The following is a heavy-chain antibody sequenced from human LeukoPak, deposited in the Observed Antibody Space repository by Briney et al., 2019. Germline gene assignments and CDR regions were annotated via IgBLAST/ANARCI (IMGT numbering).Heavy chain of an antibody. V-gene: IGHV3-23*01. CDR1: GFTFSSYA. CDR2: ISGGGGST. J-gene: IGHJ4*02. D-gene: IGHD1-26*01. Sequence: GGSLRLSCAASGFTFSSYAMNWVRQAPGKGLEWVSVISGGGGSTYYADSVKGRFTISRDNSKNTLYLQMNSLRAEDTAVYYCASDIVGATHDYWGQGTLVTVSS. CDR3: ASDIVGATHDY.